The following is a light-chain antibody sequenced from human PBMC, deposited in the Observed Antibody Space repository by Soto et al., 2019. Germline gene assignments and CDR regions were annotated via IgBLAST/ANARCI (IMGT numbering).Light chain of an antibody. V-gene: IGKV3-20*01. CDR1: QSISSSY. CDR3: QQYGGSPPFT. J-gene: IGKJ2*01. CDR2: GAS. Sequence: VLTQSPGTLSLSPGERATISCRASQSISSSYLAWYQHKPGQAPRLLIYGASSWATGIPHRFSGSGSGTDSTLTISRLEPEDCGMYYCQQYGGSPPFTFGQGTRLEIK.